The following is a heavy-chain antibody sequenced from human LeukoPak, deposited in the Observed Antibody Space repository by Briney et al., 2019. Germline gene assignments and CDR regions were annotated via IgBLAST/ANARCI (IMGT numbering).Heavy chain of an antibody. CDR3: AKRGVADGYFDL. J-gene: IGHJ4*02. Sequence: GESLKISCKGSGYIFTTNWIGWVRQMPGEGLDLMGIIYPGDSDTRYSPSFQGQVTISADKSVTTAYLQWSGLKASDTAMYYCAKRGVADGYFDLWGQGTRVTVSS. V-gene: IGHV5-51*01. CDR2: IYPGDSDT. D-gene: IGHD6-13*01. CDR1: GYIFTTNW.